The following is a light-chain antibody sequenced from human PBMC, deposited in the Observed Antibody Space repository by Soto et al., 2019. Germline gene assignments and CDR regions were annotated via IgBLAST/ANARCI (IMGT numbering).Light chain of an antibody. CDR3: QQRSNLPWT. Sequence: IQMTQSPSTRSASVGXXVTLXCRASKGIRNDLGWYQQKPGKAPKXXIYGASNLQSGVPPRFSGSGPGTDFTLTISSLEPEDFAVYYCQQRSNLPWTFGQGTKVDIK. CDR2: GAS. J-gene: IGKJ1*01. V-gene: IGKV1-6*01. CDR1: KGIRND.